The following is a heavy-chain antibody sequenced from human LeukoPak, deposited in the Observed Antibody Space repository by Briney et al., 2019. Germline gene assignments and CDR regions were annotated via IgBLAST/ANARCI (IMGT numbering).Heavy chain of an antibody. Sequence: PSDTLSLTCAVDCGAFSGYHWNWIRPAPGKVQELIGEINDRGITNYNPSLKSRVTISVDPSKKQFSLQLKSVTASDTAVYYCARDPTTVVNLPYYFDDWGQGTLVTVSS. D-gene: IGHD4-23*01. J-gene: IGHJ4*02. CDR1: CGAFSGYH. V-gene: IGHV4-34*01. CDR2: INDRGIT. CDR3: ARDPTTVVNLPYYFDD.